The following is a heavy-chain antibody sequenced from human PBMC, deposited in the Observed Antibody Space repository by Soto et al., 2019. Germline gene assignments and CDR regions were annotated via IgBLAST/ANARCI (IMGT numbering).Heavy chain of an antibody. CDR1: GDSVSSYK. D-gene: IGHD3-10*01. V-gene: IGHV4-59*08. CDR3: VRQGFGALHGLVDV. Sequence: QVQLQESGPGLVKPSETLSLTCTVSGDSVSSYKWSWIRQTPGKGLEWIGYIDNNGGTSYNPSLRRRVTMSVDTSTKQFSLGLNSVTAADTAVYYGVRQGFGALHGLVDVWGQGTTVTVSS. J-gene: IGHJ6*02. CDR2: IDNNGGT.